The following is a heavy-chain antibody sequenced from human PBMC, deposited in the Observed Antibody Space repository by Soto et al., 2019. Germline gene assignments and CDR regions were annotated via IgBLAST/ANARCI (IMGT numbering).Heavy chain of an antibody. V-gene: IGHV1-3*01. Sequence: GASVKVSCKASGYTSTSYAVHWVRQAPGQRLEWMGWINAGNGNTKYSQKFQGRVTITRDTSASTAYMELSSLRSEDTAVYYCARTERDYDILTGTYYYYYMDVWGKGTTVTVSS. CDR1: GYTSTSYA. J-gene: IGHJ6*03. CDR2: INAGNGNT. CDR3: ARTERDYDILTGTYYYYYMDV. D-gene: IGHD3-9*01.